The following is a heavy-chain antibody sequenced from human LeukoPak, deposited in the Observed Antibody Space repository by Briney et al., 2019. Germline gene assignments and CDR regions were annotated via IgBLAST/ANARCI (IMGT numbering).Heavy chain of an antibody. CDR2: IYYSGST. J-gene: IGHJ4*02. V-gene: IGHV4-31*03. CDR3: ASGYGITMVRGVFDY. Sequence: SQTLSLTCTVSGGSFSSGGYYWRWIRQHPGKGLEWIGYIYYSGSTYYNPSLKSRVTISVDTSKNQFSLKLSSVTAADTAVYYCASGYGITMVRGVFDYWGQGTLVTVSS. D-gene: IGHD3-10*01. CDR1: GGSFSSGGYY.